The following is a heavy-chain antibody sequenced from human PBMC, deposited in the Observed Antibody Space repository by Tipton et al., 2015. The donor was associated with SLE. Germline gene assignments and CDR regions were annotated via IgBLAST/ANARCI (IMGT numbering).Heavy chain of an antibody. CDR3: AKGSGWYKD. CDR1: GSSISNYY. J-gene: IGHJ4*02. CDR2: VHTSGST. Sequence: TLSLTCTVSGSSISNYYWSWIRQSAGKGLEWIGRVHTSGSTSYNPSLKSRLTMSVDMSNNQLYLRLSSVTAADTAVFYCAKGSGWYKDWGRGILVTVSS. D-gene: IGHD6-19*01. V-gene: IGHV4-4*07.